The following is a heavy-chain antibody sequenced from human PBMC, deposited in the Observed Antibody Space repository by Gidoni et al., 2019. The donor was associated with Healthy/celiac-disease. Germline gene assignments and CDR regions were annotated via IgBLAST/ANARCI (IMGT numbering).Heavy chain of an antibody. J-gene: IGHJ5*02. CDR3: AREMQLWSYNWFDP. D-gene: IGHD5-18*01. CDR1: GFTFSSYG. Sequence: QVQLVESGGGVVQPGRSLILSCAASGFTFSSYGMHWVRQAPGKGLEWVAVIWYDGSNKYYADSVKGRFTISRDNSKNTLYLQMNSLRAEDTAVYYCAREMQLWSYNWFDPWGQGTLVTVSS. CDR2: IWYDGSNK. V-gene: IGHV3-33*01.